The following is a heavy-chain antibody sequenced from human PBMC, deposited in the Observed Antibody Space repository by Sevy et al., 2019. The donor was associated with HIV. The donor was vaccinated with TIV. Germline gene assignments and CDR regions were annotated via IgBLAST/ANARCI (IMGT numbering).Heavy chain of an antibody. V-gene: IGHV6-1*01. D-gene: IGHD2-2*01. CDR2: TYYRSKWFN. CDR3: ARDQSSVGSNWDSVAPADYGMDV. Sequence: QSQTLSLTCAISGGSVSSNTAAWNWIRQSPSRGLEWLGRTYYRSKWFNDYAVSVISRISINPDTSKNLFSLQLNSVTPEDTAMYYCARDQSSVGSNWDSVAPADYGMDVWGQGTTVTVSS. J-gene: IGHJ6*02. CDR1: GGSVSSNTAA.